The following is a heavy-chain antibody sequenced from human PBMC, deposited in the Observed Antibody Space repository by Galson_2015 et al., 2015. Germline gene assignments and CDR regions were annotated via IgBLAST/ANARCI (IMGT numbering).Heavy chain of an antibody. D-gene: IGHD6-13*01. CDR3: AKHQGIAAAGTPGYFDY. CDR2: ISGSGGST. V-gene: IGHV3-23*01. J-gene: IGHJ4*02. Sequence: SLRLSCAASGFTFSSYAMSWVRQAPGKGLEWVSAISGSGGSTYYADSVKGRFTISRDNSKNTLYLQMNSLRAEDTAVYYCAKHQGIAAAGTPGYFDYWGQGTLVTVSS. CDR1: GFTFSSYA.